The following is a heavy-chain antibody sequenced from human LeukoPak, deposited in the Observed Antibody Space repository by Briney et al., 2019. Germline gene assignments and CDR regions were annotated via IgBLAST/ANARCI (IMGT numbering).Heavy chain of an antibody. J-gene: IGHJ6*02. Sequence: SGTLSLTCTVSGGSISSGGYYWSWLRQHPGKGLEWIGYIYYSGSTYYNPSLKSRVTISVDTSKNQFSLKLSSVTAADTAVYYCAREVVVVPAASYYYYGMDVWGQGTTVTVSS. CDR2: IYYSGST. V-gene: IGHV4-31*03. CDR1: GGSISSGGYY. CDR3: AREVVVVPAASYYYYGMDV. D-gene: IGHD2-2*01.